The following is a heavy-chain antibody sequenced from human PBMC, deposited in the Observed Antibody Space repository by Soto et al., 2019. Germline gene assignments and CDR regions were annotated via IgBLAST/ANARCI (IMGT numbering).Heavy chain of an antibody. Sequence: GASVKVYCKTSGGTFSNDAISWVRQAPGQGLEWMGGIIPIYGTTHYAQKFQDRLKLTADESTGTAYMELSSLRSDDTGVYYCARDGMGTIVGGMDVWGQGTTVTVSS. CDR1: GGTFSNDA. D-gene: IGHD7-27*01. V-gene: IGHV1-69*13. J-gene: IGHJ6*02. CDR2: IIPIYGTT. CDR3: ARDGMGTIVGGMDV.